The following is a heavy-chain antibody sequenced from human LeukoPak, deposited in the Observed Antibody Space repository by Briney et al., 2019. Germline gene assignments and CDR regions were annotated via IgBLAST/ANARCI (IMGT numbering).Heavy chain of an antibody. D-gene: IGHD6-13*01. CDR2: ISYDGSNK. J-gene: IGHJ4*02. Sequence: PGGSLRLSCAASGFTFSSYGMHWVRQAPGKGLEWVAVISYDGSNKYYADSVKGRFTISRDNSKNTLYLQMNSLRAEDTAVYYCAKAIAAAGTLVYWGQGTLVTVSP. CDR1: GFTFSSYG. V-gene: IGHV3-30*18. CDR3: AKAIAAAGTLVY.